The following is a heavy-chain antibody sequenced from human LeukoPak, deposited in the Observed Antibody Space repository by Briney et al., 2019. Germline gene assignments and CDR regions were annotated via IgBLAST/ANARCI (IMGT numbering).Heavy chain of an antibody. Sequence: ESGPTLVNPTQTLTLTCTFSGFSLSISGVGVGWIRQPPGKALEWLAVIYWDDDKRYSPSLKSRLTITKDTSKNQVILTMTNMDPVDTATYYCAHRVDTATSDYWGQGTLVTVSS. J-gene: IGHJ4*02. CDR3: AHRVDTATSDY. CDR2: IYWDDDK. V-gene: IGHV2-5*02. D-gene: IGHD5-18*01. CDR1: GFSLSISGVG.